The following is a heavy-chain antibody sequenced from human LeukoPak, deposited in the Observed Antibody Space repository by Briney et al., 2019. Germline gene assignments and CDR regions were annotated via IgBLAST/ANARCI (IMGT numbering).Heavy chain of an antibody. Sequence: GESLQISCKGSGYSFTSYWIGWVRQMPGKGLVWLGIIYHGDSDTCYRQSFKGQVTISAGKSISTAYLQWSSLKASDTAMYYCARQGGSYWSHFDYWGQGTLVTVSS. CDR1: GYSFTSYW. V-gene: IGHV5-51*01. CDR2: IYHGDSDT. J-gene: IGHJ4*02. D-gene: IGHD3-10*01. CDR3: ARQGGSYWSHFDY.